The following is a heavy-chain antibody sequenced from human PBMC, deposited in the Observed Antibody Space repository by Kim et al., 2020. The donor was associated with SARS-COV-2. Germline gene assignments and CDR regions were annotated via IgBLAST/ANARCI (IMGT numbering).Heavy chain of an antibody. Sequence: ETLSLTCTVSGGSISSYYWSWIRQPPGKGLEWIGYIYYSGSTNYNPSLKSRVTISVDTSKNQFSLKLSSVTAADTAVYYCARNRGVGSGVGAFDIWGQGTMVTVSS. CDR1: GGSISSYY. CDR2: IYYSGST. CDR3: ARNRGVGSGVGAFDI. V-gene: IGHV4-59*01. J-gene: IGHJ3*02. D-gene: IGHD3-10*01.